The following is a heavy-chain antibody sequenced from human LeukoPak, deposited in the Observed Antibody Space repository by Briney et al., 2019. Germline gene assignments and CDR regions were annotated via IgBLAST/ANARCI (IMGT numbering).Heavy chain of an antibody. V-gene: IGHV3-23*01. CDR3: ATDDYGGLDC. D-gene: IGHD4-23*01. CDR2: ISGSASST. Sequence: GGSLRLSCAASGFTFSNYAMSWVRQAPGKGLEWVSAISGSASSTYHADSVKGRFTISRDNAKNSLYLQLNSLRAEDTAVYYCATDDYGGLDCWGQGTLVTVSS. CDR1: GFTFSNYA. J-gene: IGHJ4*02.